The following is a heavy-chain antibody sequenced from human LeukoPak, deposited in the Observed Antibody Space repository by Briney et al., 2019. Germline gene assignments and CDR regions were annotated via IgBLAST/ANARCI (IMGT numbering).Heavy chain of an antibody. J-gene: IGHJ6*03. V-gene: IGHV4-4*07. Sequence: PSETLSLTCTVSGGSISSYDWSWIRQPAGKGLEWIGRIYTSGSPNYNPSLKSRVTMSVDTSKNQFSLKLSSVTAADTAVYYCARQSRGGGTGYYYYYMDVWGKGTTVTISS. CDR1: GGSISSYD. CDR3: ARQSRGGGTGYYYYYMDV. D-gene: IGHD3-16*01. CDR2: IYTSGSP.